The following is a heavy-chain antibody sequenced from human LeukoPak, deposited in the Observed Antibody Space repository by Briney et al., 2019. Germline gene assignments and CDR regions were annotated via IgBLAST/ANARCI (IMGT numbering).Heavy chain of an antibody. Sequence: GGSLRLSCAASGFTVSSNYMSWVRQAPGKGLEWVSVIYSGGSTYYADPVKGRFTISRDNSKNTPYLQMSSLRAEDTAVYYCARDRGYSSSWYLFDYWGQGTLVTVSS. D-gene: IGHD6-13*01. V-gene: IGHV3-66*01. J-gene: IGHJ4*02. CDR3: ARDRGYSSSWYLFDY. CDR2: IYSGGST. CDR1: GFTVSSNY.